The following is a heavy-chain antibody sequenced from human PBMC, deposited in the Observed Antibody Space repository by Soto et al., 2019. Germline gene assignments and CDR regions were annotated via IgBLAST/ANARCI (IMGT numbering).Heavy chain of an antibody. CDR2: IPGPRTTI. D-gene: IGHD1-26*01. Sequence: GGSLRLSCAGSGGIFSTYPMNWVRQAPAKGLERLAYIPGPRTTISYSDGVKGRFTISRDNAKRSLFLQPDRLRADDTAVNYCARSREPGVHYGLVVCGQGTTSTGSS. CDR3: ARSREPGVHYGLVV. V-gene: IGHV3-48*04. CDR1: GGIFSTYP. J-gene: IGHJ6*02.